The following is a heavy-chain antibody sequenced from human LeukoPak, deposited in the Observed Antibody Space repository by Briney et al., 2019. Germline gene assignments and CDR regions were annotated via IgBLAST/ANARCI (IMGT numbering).Heavy chain of an antibody. Sequence: GGSLRLSCAASGFTFSSYSMNWVRQAPGKGLEWVSYISSSSSTIYYADSVKGRFTISRDNAKNSLYLQMNSLRDEDTAVYYCARESRDCTNGVCYMGFDYWGQGTLVTVSS. CDR3: ARESRDCTNGVCYMGFDY. CDR1: GFTFSSYS. D-gene: IGHD2-8*01. V-gene: IGHV3-48*02. CDR2: ISSSSSTI. J-gene: IGHJ4*02.